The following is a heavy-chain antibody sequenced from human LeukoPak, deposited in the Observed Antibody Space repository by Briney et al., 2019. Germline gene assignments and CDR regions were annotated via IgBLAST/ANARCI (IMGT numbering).Heavy chain of an antibody. J-gene: IGHJ4*03. V-gene: IGHV3-11*01. Sequence: GGSLRLSCAASGFTFSDYYMSWIRQAPGKGLEWVSYISNKGSSSTTYYADSVKGRFTISRDDAQNSLYLQMNSLRADDTAVYYCAKDILAAGLFFDYWGQGTTVTVSS. CDR2: ISNKGSSSTT. D-gene: IGHD6-13*01. CDR3: AKDILAAGLFFDY. CDR1: GFTFSDYY.